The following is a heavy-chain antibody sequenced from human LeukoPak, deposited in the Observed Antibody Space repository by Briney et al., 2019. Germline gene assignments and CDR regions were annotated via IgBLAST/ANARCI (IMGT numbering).Heavy chain of an antibody. V-gene: IGHV3-9*01. CDR3: ARDAEVGTLFGVLSRYNWFDP. D-gene: IGHD3-3*01. J-gene: IGHJ5*02. CDR1: GFTFDDYA. Sequence: PGGSLRLSCAASGFTFDDYAMHWVRQAPGKGLEWVSGISWNSGSIGYADSVKGRFTISRDNAKNSLYLQMNSLRAEDTAVYYCARDAEVGTLFGVLSRYNWFDPWGQGALVTVSS. CDR2: ISWNSGSI.